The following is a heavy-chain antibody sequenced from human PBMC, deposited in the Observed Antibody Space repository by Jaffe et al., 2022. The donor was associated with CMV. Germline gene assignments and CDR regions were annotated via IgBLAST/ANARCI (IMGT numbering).Heavy chain of an antibody. J-gene: IGHJ3*02. CDR1: GFTFDDYT. CDR2: ISWDGGST. D-gene: IGHD5-12*01. Sequence: EVQLVESGGVVVQPGGSLRLSCAASGFTFDDYTMHWVRQAPGKGLEWVSLISWDGGSTYYADSVKGRFTISRDNSKNSLYLQMNSLRTEDTALYYCAKDIYSGYDFGDGAFDIWGQGTMVTVSS. CDR3: AKDIYSGYDFGDGAFDI. V-gene: IGHV3-43*01.